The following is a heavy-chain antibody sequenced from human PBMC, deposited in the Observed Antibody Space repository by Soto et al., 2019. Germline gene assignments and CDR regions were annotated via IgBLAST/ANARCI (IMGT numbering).Heavy chain of an antibody. Sequence: PGGSLRLSCAASGFTFSSYAISWVRQAPGKGLEWVSAISGSGGSTYYADSVKGRFTISRDNSKNTLYLQMNSLRAEDTAVYYCAKSSYSSPDQLDYWGQGTLVTVSS. CDR2: ISGSGGST. D-gene: IGHD6-19*01. J-gene: IGHJ4*02. V-gene: IGHV3-23*01. CDR1: GFTFSSYA. CDR3: AKSSYSSPDQLDY.